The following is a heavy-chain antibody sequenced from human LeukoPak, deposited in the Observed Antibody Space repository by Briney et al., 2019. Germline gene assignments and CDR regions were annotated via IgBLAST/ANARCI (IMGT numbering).Heavy chain of an antibody. D-gene: IGHD3-22*01. V-gene: IGHV3-23*01. CDR3: AKANYLENRGCFRPMIVVVFDY. CDR2: ISGSGGST. J-gene: IGHJ4*02. CDR1: GFTFSSYA. Sequence: GGSLRLSCAASGFTFSSYAMSWVRQAPGKGLEWVSAISGSGGSTYYADSVKGRFTISRDNSKNTLYLQMNSLRAEDTAVYYCAKANYLENRGCFRPMIVVVFDYWGQGTLVTVSS.